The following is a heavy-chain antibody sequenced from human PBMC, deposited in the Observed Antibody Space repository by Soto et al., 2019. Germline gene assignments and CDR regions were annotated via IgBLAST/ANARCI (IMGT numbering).Heavy chain of an antibody. CDR3: ARQRTSVVNKAYFDG. V-gene: IGHV4-39*01. J-gene: IGHJ4*02. CDR1: VVSINSRSYY. CDR2: IYYSGST. Sequence: WETLSLTCTFSVVSINSRSYYCGWIRQSPWKGLEWIGSIYYSGSTYYNPSLKSRVAMSVDTSKNQFSLKLRSVSAAGTAVYYCARQRTSVVNKAYFDGWGEGILVIVSS. D-gene: IGHD3-10*01.